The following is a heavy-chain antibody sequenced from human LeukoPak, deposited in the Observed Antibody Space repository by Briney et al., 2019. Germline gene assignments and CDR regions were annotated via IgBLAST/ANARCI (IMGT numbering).Heavy chain of an antibody. CDR3: AKGLWYYYDSSGYVDY. CDR1: GFTFSSYG. J-gene: IGHJ4*02. CDR2: IFNDGSNK. D-gene: IGHD3-22*01. Sequence: PGGSLRLSCAVSGFTFSSYGVDWVRQAPGKGLEWVAVIFNDGSNKYYADSVKGRFTISRDNSKNTLYLQMNSLRAEDTAVYYCAKGLWYYYDSSGYVDYWGQGTLVTVSS. V-gene: IGHV3-30*18.